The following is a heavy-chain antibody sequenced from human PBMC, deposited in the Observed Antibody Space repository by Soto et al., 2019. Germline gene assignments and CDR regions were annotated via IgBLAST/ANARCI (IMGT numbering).Heavy chain of an antibody. D-gene: IGHD3-10*01. V-gene: IGHV3-30*04. CDR3: VRSRSGAVADSFDY. CDR1: GFTFSRHA. CDR2: ISKDGSNT. Sequence: QVQLVESGGGVVQPGRSLRVSCAASGFTFSRHAIHWVRQAPGKGLEWVAVISKDGSNTYYVDSVKGRFTISRDNSKNTLYLQMKSLGDEDTAVYYCVRSRSGAVADSFDYWGQGTQVTVSA. J-gene: IGHJ4*02.